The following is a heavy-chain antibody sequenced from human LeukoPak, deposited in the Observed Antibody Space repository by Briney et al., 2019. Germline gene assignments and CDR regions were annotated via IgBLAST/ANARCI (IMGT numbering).Heavy chain of an antibody. D-gene: IGHD6-13*01. V-gene: IGHV1-8*01. J-gene: IGHJ6*02. CDR1: GYTFTSYD. CDR2: MNPNSGNT. Sequence: GASVKVSCKASGYTFTSYDINWVRQATGQGLEWMGWMNPNSGNTGYAQKFQGRVTMTRNTSISTAYMELSSLRSEDTAVYYCARGHPRYSSSWYYYGMDVWGQGTTVTVSS. CDR3: ARGHPRYSSSWYYYGMDV.